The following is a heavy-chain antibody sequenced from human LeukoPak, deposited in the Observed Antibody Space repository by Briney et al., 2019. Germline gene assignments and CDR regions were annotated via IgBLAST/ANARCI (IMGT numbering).Heavy chain of an antibody. J-gene: IGHJ6*02. CDR1: GYTFTSYD. CDR3: ATYSSSWYTYYYGMDV. CDR2: MNPNSGNT. D-gene: IGHD6-13*01. Sequence: ASVKVSCKASGYTFTSYDINWVRQATGQGLEWMGWMNPNSGNTGYAQKFQGRVTMTRNTSISTVYMELSSLRSEDTPVYYCATYSSSWYTYYYGMDVWGQGTTVTVSS. V-gene: IGHV1-8*01.